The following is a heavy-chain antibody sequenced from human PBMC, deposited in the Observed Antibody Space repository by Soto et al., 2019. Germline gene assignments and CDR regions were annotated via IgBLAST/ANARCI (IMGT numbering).Heavy chain of an antibody. J-gene: IGHJ4*02. CDR3: AKAKFYYDSSPYDS. CDR1: GFTFADYA. CDR2: INADGSEK. D-gene: IGHD3-22*01. Sequence: PGGSLRLSCAVSGFTFADYAVHWVRQSAGKGLEWVSFINADGSEKYYADSVRSRFTISRDNSKDSFYLQMNSLRLEDTAMYYCAKAKFYYDSSPYDSWGQGTLVTVSS. V-gene: IGHV3-43D*04.